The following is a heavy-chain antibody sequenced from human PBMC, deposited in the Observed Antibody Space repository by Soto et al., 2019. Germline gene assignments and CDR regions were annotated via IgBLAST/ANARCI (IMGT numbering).Heavy chain of an antibody. V-gene: IGHV4-59*01. J-gene: IGHJ4*02. D-gene: IGHD4-17*01. CDR3: ARRNFGDYDHYFDS. Sequence: PSETLSLTCTVSGGSISTYYWTWIRQPPGKGLEWIGYISYSGSTNYNPSLKSRVSMSVDMSKNQFSLKMRSVTAADTAVYYCARRNFGDYDHYFDSWGQGTQVTVSS. CDR1: GGSISTYY. CDR2: ISYSGST.